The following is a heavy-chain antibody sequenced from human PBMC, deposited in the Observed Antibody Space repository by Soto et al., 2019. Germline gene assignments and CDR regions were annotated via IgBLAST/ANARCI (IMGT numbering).Heavy chain of an antibody. CDR1: GFTFSSYG. V-gene: IGHV3-48*01. J-gene: IGHJ5*01. Sequence: PGGSLRLSCAAAGFTFSSYGMNWVRQTPGKGLEWVSYISIRSTNIHYADSVKGRFTISRDNAKNSLYLQMNSLGAEDTAVYYCARAAAGNADSWGQGIPLTVSS. CDR2: ISIRSTNI. D-gene: IGHD6-13*01. CDR3: ARAAAGNADS.